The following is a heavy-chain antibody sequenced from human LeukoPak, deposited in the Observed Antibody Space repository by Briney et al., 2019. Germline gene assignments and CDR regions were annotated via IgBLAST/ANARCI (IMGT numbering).Heavy chain of an antibody. CDR2: IFPSGGEI. D-gene: IGHD2-8*02. CDR1: VFTFSTFA. J-gene: IGHJ4*02. V-gene: IGHV3-23*01. CDR3: ATYRQVLLPFES. Sequence: PGGSLRLSCAASVFTFSTFAMIWVRQPPGKGLEWVSSIFPSGGEIHYADSVKGRFTIFRDNSKSTLTLQMNSLRAEDTAIYYCATYRQVLLPFESWGQGTLVTVSS.